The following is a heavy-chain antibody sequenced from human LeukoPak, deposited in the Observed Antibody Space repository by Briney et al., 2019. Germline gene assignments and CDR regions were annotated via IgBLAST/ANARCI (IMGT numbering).Heavy chain of an antibody. CDR1: GGSISSYF. V-gene: IGHV4-59*12. J-gene: IGHJ3*02. CDR2: IYHSGST. Sequence: PSETLSLTCTVSGGSISSYFWSWIRQPPGKGLEWIGYIYHSGSTYYNPSLKSRVTISVDRSKNQFSLKLSSVTAADTAVYYCARDPSTGDPVDAFDIWGQGTMVTVSS. CDR3: ARDPSTGDPVDAFDI. D-gene: IGHD7-27*01.